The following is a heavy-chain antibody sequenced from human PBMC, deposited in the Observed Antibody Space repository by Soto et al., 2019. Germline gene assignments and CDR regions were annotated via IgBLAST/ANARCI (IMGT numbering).Heavy chain of an antibody. J-gene: IGHJ5*02. Sequence: EVQLLESGGGLVQPGGSLRLSCAVSGFTFSSDAMSWVRQAPVKGLEWVSSLSNSGTSTYYADSVKGRFIISRDSSKNTLYLQRTSLRAEDTAVYYCANRGDSLSWYWFNPWGQVALVSVSS. CDR3: ANRGDSLSWYWFNP. CDR2: LSNSGTST. CDR1: GFTFSSDA. V-gene: IGHV3-23*01. D-gene: IGHD6-13*01.